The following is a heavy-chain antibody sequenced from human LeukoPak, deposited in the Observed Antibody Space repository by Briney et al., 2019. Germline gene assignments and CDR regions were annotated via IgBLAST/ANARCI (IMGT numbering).Heavy chain of an antibody. CDR1: GFGFSNAW. V-gene: IGHV3-11*04. CDR2: ISNSGSI. J-gene: IGHJ3*02. Sequence: GGSLRLSCAASGFGFSNAWMSWVRQVPGKGLEWVSHISNSGSIYADSVKGRFTISRDNAKNSLYLQMNSLRAEDTAVYYCARDGNFDIWGQGTMVTVSS. CDR3: ARDGNFDI.